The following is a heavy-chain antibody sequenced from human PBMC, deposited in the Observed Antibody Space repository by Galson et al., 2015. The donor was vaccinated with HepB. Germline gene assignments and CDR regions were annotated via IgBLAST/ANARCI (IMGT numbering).Heavy chain of an antibody. CDR1: GYDFATYW. J-gene: IGHJ4*02. Sequence: QSGAEVKKPGESLKISCKASGYDFATYWIGWVRQMPGKGLEWMGIIYPGGSGDSETRYSPSFQGQVTFSADKSIGTAYLQWSSVEASDTAVYYCARHWSDDFWNEYSPRYFDFWGQGTLVTVSS. V-gene: IGHV5-51*01. CDR2: IYPGGSGDSET. CDR3: ARHWSDDFWNEYSPRYFDF. D-gene: IGHD3-3*01.